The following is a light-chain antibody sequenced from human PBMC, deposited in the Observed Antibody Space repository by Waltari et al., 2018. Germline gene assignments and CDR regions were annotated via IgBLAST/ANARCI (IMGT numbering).Light chain of an antibody. V-gene: IGLV4-69*01. CDR2: VNSDGSH. CDR1: SWHSSNV. Sequence: QLVLTQSPSASASLGASVKLTCTLSSWHSSNVIAWHQQQPEKGPRYLMKVNSDGSHRKGDEIPDRFSGSSAGAERYLTISSRQSEDEADYYCQTGGHGTWVFGGGTKLTVL. CDR3: QTGGHGTWV. J-gene: IGLJ3*02.